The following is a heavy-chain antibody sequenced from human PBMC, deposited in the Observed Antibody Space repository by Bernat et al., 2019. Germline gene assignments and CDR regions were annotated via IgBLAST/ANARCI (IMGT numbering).Heavy chain of an antibody. CDR3: ARDPTDYDILTASMENGAYGMDV. Sequence: EVQLVETGGGLIQPGGSLRLSCAASGFTVSSNYMSWVRQAPGKGLEWVSVIYSGCSTYYEASGKGQFTISRDNSKTTLYLQMNSLRAEDTAVYYCARDPTDYDILTASMENGAYGMDVWGQGTTVTVSS. CDR1: GFTVSSNY. V-gene: IGHV3-53*02. J-gene: IGHJ6*02. D-gene: IGHD3-9*01. CDR2: IYSGCST.